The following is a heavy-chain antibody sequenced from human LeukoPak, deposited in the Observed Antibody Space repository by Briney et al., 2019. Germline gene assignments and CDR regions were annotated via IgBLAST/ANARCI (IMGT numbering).Heavy chain of an antibody. CDR3: ARAASVGITIFGVVTPYVGYMDV. D-gene: IGHD3-3*01. J-gene: IGHJ6*03. CDR2: ISAYNGNT. Sequence: ASVKVSCKASGYTFTSYGISWVRQAPGQGLEWMGWISAYNGNTNYAQKLQGRVTMTTDTSTSTAYMELRSLRSDDTAVYYCARAASVGITIFGVVTPYVGYMDVWGKGTTVTVSS. CDR1: GYTFTSYG. V-gene: IGHV1-18*01.